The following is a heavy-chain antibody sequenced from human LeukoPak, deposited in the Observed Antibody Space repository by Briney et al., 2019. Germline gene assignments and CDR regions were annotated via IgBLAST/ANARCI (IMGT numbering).Heavy chain of an antibody. D-gene: IGHD3-22*01. V-gene: IGHV6-1*01. CDR3: ARVGYYDSSGYYQYYFDY. J-gene: IGHJ4*02. Sequence: SQTLSLTCAISGDSVSSNSAAWNWIRQSPSRGLEWLGRTYYRCKWYNDYAVSVKSRITINPDTSKNQFSLQLNSVTPEDTAVYYCARVGYYDSSGYYQYYFDYWGQGTLVTVSS. CDR2: TYYRCKWYN. CDR1: GDSVSSNSAA.